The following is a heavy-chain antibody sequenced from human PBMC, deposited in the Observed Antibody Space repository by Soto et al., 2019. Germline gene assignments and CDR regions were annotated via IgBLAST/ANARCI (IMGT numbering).Heavy chain of an antibody. J-gene: IGHJ5*02. CDR1: GGSISSSSYY. V-gene: IGHV4-39*01. Sequence: QLQLQESGPGLVKPSETLSLTCTVSGGSISSSSYYWGWIRQPPGKGLEGIGSIYYSGSTYYNPSLKSRVTMSVDTSKNQFSLKLSSVTAADTAVYYCASGSLIVVVPAAMRGFDPWGQGTLVTVSS. CDR2: IYYSGST. CDR3: ASGSLIVVVPAAMRGFDP. D-gene: IGHD2-2*01.